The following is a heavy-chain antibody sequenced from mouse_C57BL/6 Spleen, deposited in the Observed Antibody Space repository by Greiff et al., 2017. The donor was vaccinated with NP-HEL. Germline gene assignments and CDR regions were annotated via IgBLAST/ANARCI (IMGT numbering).Heavy chain of an antibody. CDR3: ASGRVGYWFAY. CDR2: IYPGDGDT. J-gene: IGHJ3*01. D-gene: IGHD2-2*01. CDR1: GYAFSSSW. Sequence: QVQLQQSGPELVKPGASVKISCKASGYAFSSSWMNWVKQRPGQGLEWIGRIYPGDGDTNYNGKFKGKATLTADKSSSTAYMQLSSLTSEDSAVYFCASGRVGYWFAYWGQGTLVTVSA. V-gene: IGHV1-82*01.